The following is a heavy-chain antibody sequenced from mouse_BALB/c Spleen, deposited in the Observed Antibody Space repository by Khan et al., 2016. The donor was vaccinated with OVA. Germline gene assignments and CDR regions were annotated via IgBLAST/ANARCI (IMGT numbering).Heavy chain of an antibody. CDR3: ARDGSRYNYAMDY. V-gene: IGHV3-2*02. CDR2: ISSSGST. Sequence: VQLKESGPGLVKPSQSLSLTCTVTGYSITSDYAWNWIRQFPGNKLEWMGYISSSGSTNYNPALKSRISITRDTSKNQFFLQLNSVTTEDTAPYYCARDGSRYNYAMDYWGQGTSVTVSS. D-gene: IGHD2-3*01. CDR1: GYSITSDYA. J-gene: IGHJ4*01.